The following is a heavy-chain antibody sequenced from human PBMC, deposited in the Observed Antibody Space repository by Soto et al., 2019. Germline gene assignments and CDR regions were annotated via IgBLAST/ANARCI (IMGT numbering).Heavy chain of an antibody. J-gene: IGHJ6*02. CDR2: IYYSGST. Sequence: SETLSLTCTVSGGSISSYYWSWIRQPPGKGLEWIGYIYYSGSTNYNPSLKSRVTISVDTSKNQFSLKLSSVTAADTAVYYCARGGAAEYYYYYGMDVWGQGTTVTVSS. D-gene: IGHD6-13*01. CDR1: GGSISSYY. V-gene: IGHV4-59*01. CDR3: ARGGAAEYYYYYGMDV.